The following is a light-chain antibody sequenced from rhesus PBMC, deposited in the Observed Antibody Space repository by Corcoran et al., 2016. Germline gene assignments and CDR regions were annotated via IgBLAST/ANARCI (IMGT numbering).Light chain of an antibody. V-gene: IGLV2-38*01. J-gene: IGLJ6*01. CDR1: SSDIGGYNG. Sequence: QSALTQPPSVSKSLGQSVTISCTGTSSDIGGYNGVSWYQQHPGTAPRLLIYEVSKRPSGVSDRFSGSKSGNTASLTISGLQAEDEADYYCGSYRSGSTDVFGSGTKLTVL. CDR3: GSYRSGSTDV. CDR2: EVS.